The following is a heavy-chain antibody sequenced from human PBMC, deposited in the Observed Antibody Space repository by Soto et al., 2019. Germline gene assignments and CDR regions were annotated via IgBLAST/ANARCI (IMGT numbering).Heavy chain of an antibody. CDR3: PRRDATSTYYLYWFDS. D-gene: IGHD5-12*01. CDR2: IYYSGST. CDR1: GISIRSNC. J-gene: IGHJ5*01. Sequence: SGTLSFPFSVLGISIRSNCWSGIPQSPGKGLEWIGYIYYSGSTDYNPSLKSRVTISIDTSKTQFSLKLTSVTAADTAVYYCPRRDATSTYYLYWFDSWGQANPVTLYS. V-gene: IGHV4-59*01.